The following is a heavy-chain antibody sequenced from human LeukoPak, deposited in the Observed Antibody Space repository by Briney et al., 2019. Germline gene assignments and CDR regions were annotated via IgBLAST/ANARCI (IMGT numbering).Heavy chain of an antibody. CDR2: INHSGST. D-gene: IGHD3-3*01. V-gene: IGHV4-34*01. J-gene: IGHJ4*02. CDR3: ARGKYYGDSDF. CDR1: GGSFSGYY. Sequence: SETLSLTCAVYGGSFSGYYWSWIRQPPGKGLEWIGEINHSGSTNYNPSLKSRVTISVDTSKNQFSLKLRSVTAADTAMYYCARGKYYGDSDFWGQGTLVIVSS.